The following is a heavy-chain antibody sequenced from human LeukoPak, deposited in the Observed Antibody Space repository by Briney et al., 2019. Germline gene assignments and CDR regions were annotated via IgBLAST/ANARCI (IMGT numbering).Heavy chain of an antibody. CDR3: ARDPTVTTPSFDY. D-gene: IGHD4-17*01. CDR1: GFTFSTYW. J-gene: IGHJ4*02. V-gene: IGHV4-39*07. Sequence: TGGSLRLSCAASGFTFSTYWMSWLRQSPGKGLEWIGSIYYSGSTYYNPSLKSRVTISVDTSKNQFSLKLSSVTAADTAVYYCARDPTVTTPSFDYWGQGTLVTVSS. CDR2: IYYSGST.